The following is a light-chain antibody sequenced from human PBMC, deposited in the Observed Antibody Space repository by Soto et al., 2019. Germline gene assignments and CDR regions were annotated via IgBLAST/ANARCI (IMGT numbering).Light chain of an antibody. Sequence: QAVVTQEPSMTVSPGGTVTLTCGSSTGGVTSGHWPYWFQQKAGQAPRTLIYDATNKHSWTPVRFSGSLLGVKAALTLSGAQPEDEAEYYCALSFGGTVVFGGGTKLTVL. V-gene: IGLV7-46*01. CDR3: ALSFGGTVV. CDR2: DAT. CDR1: TGGVTSGHW. J-gene: IGLJ2*01.